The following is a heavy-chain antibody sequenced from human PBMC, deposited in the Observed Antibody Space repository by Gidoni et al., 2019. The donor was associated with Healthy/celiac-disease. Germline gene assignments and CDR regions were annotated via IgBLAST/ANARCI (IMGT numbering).Heavy chain of an antibody. J-gene: IGHJ4*02. CDR3: ARDSGGYDFDSIDY. CDR2: ISSTSSTI. D-gene: IGHD5-12*01. Sequence: EVQLVESGGGLVQPGGSLRLSCAASGFTFSSYSMNWVRQAPGKGLEWVSYISSTSSTIYYADSVKGRCTISRDNAKNSLYLQMNSLRAEDTAVYYCARDSGGYDFDSIDYWGQGTLVTVSS. CDR1: GFTFSSYS. V-gene: IGHV3-48*01.